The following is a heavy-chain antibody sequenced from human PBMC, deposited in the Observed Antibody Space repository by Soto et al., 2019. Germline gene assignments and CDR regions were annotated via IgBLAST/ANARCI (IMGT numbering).Heavy chain of an antibody. CDR3: ARVGSSGSGRRIDY. V-gene: IGHV4-30-4*01. D-gene: IGHD6-19*01. CDR1: GGSISSGDYY. J-gene: IGHJ4*02. Sequence: SETLSLTCTVSGGSISSGDYYWSWIRQPPGKGLELIGYIYYSGSTYYNPSLKSRVTISVDTSKNQFSLKLSSVTAADTAVYYCARVGSSGSGRRIDYWGQGTLVTVSS. CDR2: IYYSGST.